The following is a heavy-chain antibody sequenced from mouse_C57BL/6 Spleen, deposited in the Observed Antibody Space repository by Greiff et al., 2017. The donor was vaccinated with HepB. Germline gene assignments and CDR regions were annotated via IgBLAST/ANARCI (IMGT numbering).Heavy chain of an antibody. D-gene: IGHD2-1*01. CDR1: GYTFTDYN. CDR2: INPNNGGT. V-gene: IGHV1-18*01. CDR3: ARRDLYYGNS. Sequence: VQLQQSGPALVKPGASVKIPCKASGYTFTDYNMDWVKQSHGKSLEWIGDINPNNGGTIYNQKFKGKATLTVDKSSSTAYMELRSLTSEDTAVYYCARRDLYYGNSWGQGTLVTVSA. J-gene: IGHJ3*01.